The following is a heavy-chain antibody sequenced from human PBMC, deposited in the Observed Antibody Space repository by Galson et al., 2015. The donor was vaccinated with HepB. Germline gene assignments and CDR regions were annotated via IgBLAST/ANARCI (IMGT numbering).Heavy chain of an antibody. V-gene: IGHV3-30*04. D-gene: IGHD6-13*01. Sequence: SLRLSCAASGFTFSSYAMHWVRQAPGKGLEWVAVISYDGSNKYYADSVKGRFTISRDNSKNTLYLQMNSLRAEDTAVYYCARGGDGSSWLYYFDYWGQGTLVTVSS. CDR1: GFTFSSYA. CDR2: ISYDGSNK. J-gene: IGHJ4*02. CDR3: ARGGDGSSWLYYFDY.